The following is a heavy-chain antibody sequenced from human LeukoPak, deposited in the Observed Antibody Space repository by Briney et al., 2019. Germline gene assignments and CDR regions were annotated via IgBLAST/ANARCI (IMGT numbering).Heavy chain of an antibody. CDR2: IYYSGTT. Sequence: SETLSLTCTVSGVSISSSSHYRGWIRQPPGKGLEWIGSIYYSGTTYYNPSLRSRVTISVDTSKNQISLKLSSVTAADTAMYYCARDTNVDAFDIWGQGTMVTVSS. V-gene: IGHV4-39*07. J-gene: IGHJ3*02. CDR3: ARDTNVDAFDI. CDR1: GVSISSSSHY. D-gene: IGHD3-3*01.